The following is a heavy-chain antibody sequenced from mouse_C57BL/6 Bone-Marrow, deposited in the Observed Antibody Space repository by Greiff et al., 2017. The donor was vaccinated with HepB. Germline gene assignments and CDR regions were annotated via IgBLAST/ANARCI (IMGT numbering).Heavy chain of an antibody. D-gene: IGHD2-3*01. CDR2: ISYDGSN. CDR3: AREGWLPVAY. J-gene: IGHJ3*01. V-gene: IGHV3-6*01. CDR1: GYSITSGYY. Sequence: EVKVEESGPGLVKPSQSLSLTCSVTGYSITSGYYWNWIRQFPGNKLEWMGYISYDGSNNYNPSLKNRISITRDTSKNQFFLKLNSVTTEDTATYYCAREGWLPVAYWGQGTLVTVSA.